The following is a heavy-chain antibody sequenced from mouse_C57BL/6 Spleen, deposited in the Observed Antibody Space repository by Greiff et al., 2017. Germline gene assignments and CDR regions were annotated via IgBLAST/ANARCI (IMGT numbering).Heavy chain of an antibody. CDR3: AWNGDSYYAMDY. CDR1: GYTFPTYW. V-gene: IGHV1-5*01. Sequence: VQLQQSGTVLVRPGASVKMSCKSSGYTFPTYWMDWVKQSHGQGLEWIGAFYPGNGDTNYNQQFKGKAKLTAVTSSSTAYMELSSLTTEDSAVYYCAWNGDSYYAMDYWGQGTSVTVSS. CDR2: FYPGNGDT. D-gene: IGHD3-2*01. J-gene: IGHJ4*01.